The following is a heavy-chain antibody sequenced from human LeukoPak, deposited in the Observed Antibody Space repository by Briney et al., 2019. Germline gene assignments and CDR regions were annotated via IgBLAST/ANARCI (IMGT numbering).Heavy chain of an antibody. V-gene: IGHV4-39*01. D-gene: IGHD3-16*01. J-gene: IGHJ6*02. Sequence: PSETLSLTCTVSGGSISSTSYYWGWIRQPPGKGLEWIGTIFYSGSTYYNPSLKSRVTISVDTPKNKFSLKLSSLTAADTAVYYCARHAKEGAYYSYYAMDVWGQGTTVTVSS. CDR3: ARHAKEGAYYSYYAMDV. CDR2: IFYSGST. CDR1: GGSISSTSYY.